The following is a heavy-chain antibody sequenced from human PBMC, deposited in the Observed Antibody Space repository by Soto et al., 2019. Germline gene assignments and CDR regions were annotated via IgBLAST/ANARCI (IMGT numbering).Heavy chain of an antibody. V-gene: IGHV3-33*01. CDR2: IWYDGTQK. D-gene: IGHD4-17*01. J-gene: IGHJ4*02. Sequence: QVQLEESGGGVVQPGRSLRLSCEASGFTFNTYSMHWVRQPPGKGLEWLAAIWYDGTQKDYADSVKCPFIISRDNSKKTLYLEMNSLRAEDTAVYYCARAGGTTVTGLWHFDSWGQGTLVTVSS. CDR1: GFTFNTYS. CDR3: ARAGGTTVTGLWHFDS.